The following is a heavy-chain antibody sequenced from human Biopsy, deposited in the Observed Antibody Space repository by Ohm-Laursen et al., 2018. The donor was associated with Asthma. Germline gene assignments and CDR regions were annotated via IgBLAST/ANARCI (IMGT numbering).Heavy chain of an antibody. Sequence: SVKVSCKAPGGTFSNFAISWVRQAPGQGLEWLGGIMTFFGTTNYAQNFQGRVTITADESTSTAYMEVTSLRSEDTAIYYCARCQVGYSSGWSLLLKKIYYSGMDVWGEGSAVTVSS. CDR1: GGTFSNFA. CDR3: ARCQVGYSSGWSLLLKKIYYSGMDV. D-gene: IGHD6-19*01. J-gene: IGHJ6*04. CDR2: IMTFFGTT. V-gene: IGHV1-69*13.